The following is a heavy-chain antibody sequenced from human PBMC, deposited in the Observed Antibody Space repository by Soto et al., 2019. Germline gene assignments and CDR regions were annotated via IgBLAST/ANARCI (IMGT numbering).Heavy chain of an antibody. CDR3: ARVGIAVAGHFDY. CDR1: GGSISSYY. D-gene: IGHD6-19*01. V-gene: IGHV4-59*01. Sequence: SETLSLTCTVSGGSISSYYWSWIRQPPGKGLEWIGYIYYSGSTNYNPSLKSRVTISVDTSKNQFSLKLSSVTAADTAVYYCARVGIAVAGHFDYWGQGALVTVSS. J-gene: IGHJ4*02. CDR2: IYYSGST.